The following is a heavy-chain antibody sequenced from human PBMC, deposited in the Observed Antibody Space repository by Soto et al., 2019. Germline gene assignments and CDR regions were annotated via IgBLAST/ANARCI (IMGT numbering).Heavy chain of an antibody. V-gene: IGHV4-39*01. J-gene: IGHJ4*02. Sequence: SETLSLTCTVSGGSISSSSYYWGWIRQPPGKGLEWIGSIYYSGSTYYNPSLKSRVTISVDTSKNQFSLKLSSVTAADTAVYYCAGSSDRRNWNYDYWGQGTLVTVSS. CDR2: IYYSGST. CDR1: GGSISSSSYY. CDR3: AGSSDRRNWNYDY. D-gene: IGHD1-20*01.